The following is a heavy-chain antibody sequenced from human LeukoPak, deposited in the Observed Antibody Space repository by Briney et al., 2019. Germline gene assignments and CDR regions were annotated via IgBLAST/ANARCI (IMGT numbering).Heavy chain of an antibody. CDR3: ARDRRDQSGWYYIPGGS. V-gene: IGHV4-30-4*08. J-gene: IGHJ5*02. CDR2: IYYCGST. Sequence: SQTLSLTCTVSGGSISSGDYYWSWIRQPPGKGLEYIGYIYYCGSTYYNPSLKSRITISLDTSKNQFSLKLSSVTPADTAVYYCARDRRDQSGWYYIPGGSWGQGTLVTVSS. D-gene: IGHD2-15*01. CDR1: GGSISSGDYY.